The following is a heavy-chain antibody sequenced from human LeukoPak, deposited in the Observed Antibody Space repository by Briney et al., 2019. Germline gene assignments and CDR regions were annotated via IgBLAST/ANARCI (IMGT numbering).Heavy chain of an antibody. V-gene: IGHV4-61*02. CDR2: IYTSGST. Sequence: SETLSLTCTVSGGSISSGSYYGSWIRQPAGKGLEWIGRIYTSGSTNYNPSLNSRVTISVDTSKNQFSLKLSSVTAADTAVYYCARNYYDSSGCLFDYWGQGTLVTVSS. CDR1: GGSISSGSYY. D-gene: IGHD3-22*01. J-gene: IGHJ4*02. CDR3: ARNYYDSSGCLFDY.